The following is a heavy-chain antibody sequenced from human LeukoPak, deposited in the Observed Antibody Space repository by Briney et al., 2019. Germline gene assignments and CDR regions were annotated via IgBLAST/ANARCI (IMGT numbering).Heavy chain of an antibody. CDR3: ARTRTPAAVDAFDI. CDR1: GYTFTSYG. Sequence: ASVKVSCKASGYTFTSYGISWVRQAPGQGLEWMGWISAYNGNTNYAQKLQGRVTMTTDTSTSTAYMELRSLRSDDTAVYYCARTRTPAAVDAFDIWGQGTMVTVSS. V-gene: IGHV1-18*01. D-gene: IGHD2-2*01. CDR2: ISAYNGNT. J-gene: IGHJ3*02.